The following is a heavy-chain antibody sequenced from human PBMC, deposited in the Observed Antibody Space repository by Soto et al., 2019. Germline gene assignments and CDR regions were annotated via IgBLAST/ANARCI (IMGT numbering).Heavy chain of an antibody. V-gene: IGHV1-3*01. J-gene: IGHJ3*02. D-gene: IGHD1-7*01. CDR1: GYTFTSYA. Sequence: GASVKVSCKASGYTFTSYAMHWVRQAPGQRLEWMGWINAGNGNTKYSQKFQGRVTITRDTSASTAYMELSSLRSEDTAVYYCARDQLTGTTLSHAFDIWGQGTMVTVSS. CDR3: ARDQLTGTTLSHAFDI. CDR2: INAGNGNT.